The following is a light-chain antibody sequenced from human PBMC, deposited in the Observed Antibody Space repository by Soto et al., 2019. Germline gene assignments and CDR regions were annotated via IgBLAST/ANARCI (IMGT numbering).Light chain of an antibody. J-gene: IGKJ2*01. Sequence: DIQMTQSPSTLSASVGDRVTITCRASQSISTLLAWYQQKPGKAPKLLINDASSLQRGVPSRFSGSGSGTEFTLTINNLQPDDFATYYCLQYNSYFLYTFXQGTKVDIK. CDR2: DAS. V-gene: IGKV1-5*01. CDR1: QSISTL. CDR3: LQYNSYFLYT.